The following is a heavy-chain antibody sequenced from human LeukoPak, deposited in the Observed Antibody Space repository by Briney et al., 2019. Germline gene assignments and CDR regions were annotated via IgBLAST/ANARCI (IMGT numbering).Heavy chain of an antibody. CDR1: GYTFTSYD. CDR3: ARGPLLLRAFDI. CDR2: MNPNSGNT. D-gene: IGHD2-15*01. Sequence: GASVKVSCKASGYTFTSYDINWVRQATGQGLEWMGWMNPNSGNTGYAQKFQGGVTMTRNTSISTAYMELSSLRSEDTAVYYCARGPLLLRAFDIWGQGTMVTVSS. J-gene: IGHJ3*02. V-gene: IGHV1-8*01.